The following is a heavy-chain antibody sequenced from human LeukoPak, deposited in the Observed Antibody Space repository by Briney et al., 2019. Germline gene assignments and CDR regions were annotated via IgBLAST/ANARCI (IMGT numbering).Heavy chain of an antibody. J-gene: IGHJ4*02. V-gene: IGHV3-30*18. CDR3: AKKFPLTAPGADGYYFDY. Sequence: QPGGSLRLSCAASGFTFSSYGMNWVRQAPGKGLEWVAVISYDGNNKYYADSVKGRFTISRDNSKNTLYLQMNSLRAEDTAVYYCAKKFPLTAPGADGYYFDYWGQGTLVTVSS. D-gene: IGHD6-13*01. CDR1: GFTFSSYG. CDR2: ISYDGNNK.